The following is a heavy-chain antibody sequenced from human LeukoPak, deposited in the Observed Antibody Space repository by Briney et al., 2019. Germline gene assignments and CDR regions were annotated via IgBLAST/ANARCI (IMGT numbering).Heavy chain of an antibody. CDR2: ISSSSSAI. Sequence: GGSLRLSCAASGFTVSSYSMSWVRQAPGKGLEWVSYISSSSSAIYYADSVKGRFTISRDNAKNSLYLQMNSLRAEDTAVYYCARGYGSGSYGGMDVWGQGTTVTVSS. J-gene: IGHJ6*02. CDR1: GFTVSSYS. D-gene: IGHD3-10*01. V-gene: IGHV3-48*01. CDR3: ARGYGSGSYGGMDV.